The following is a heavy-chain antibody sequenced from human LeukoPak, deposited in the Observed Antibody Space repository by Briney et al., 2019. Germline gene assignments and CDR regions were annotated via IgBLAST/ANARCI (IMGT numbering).Heavy chain of an antibody. CDR1: GFTFSSYS. J-gene: IGHJ6*02. D-gene: IGHD1-26*01. V-gene: IGHV3-21*01. CDR2: ISSSSSYI. Sequence: GGSLRLSCAASGFTFSSYSMNWVRQAPGEGLEWVSSISSSSSYIYYADSVKGRFTISRDNATNPLYLQMNSLRAEDTAVYYCARDTPSRLGAPERCMDVWGQGTTVTVSS. CDR3: ARDTPSRLGAPERCMDV.